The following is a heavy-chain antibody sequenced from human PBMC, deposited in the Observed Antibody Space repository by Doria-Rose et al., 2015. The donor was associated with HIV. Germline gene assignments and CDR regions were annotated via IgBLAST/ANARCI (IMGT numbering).Heavy chain of an antibody. CDR3: TTDRFFPS. CDR1: GFTFSNAW. J-gene: IGHJ3*01. V-gene: IGHV3-15*07. Sequence: PGGSLRLSCAASGFTFSNAWMNWVRQAPGKGLEWVGRIKSKPDGGTTEYAAPVKGRFSISRDDSKNTLSLQMNILKTKDTAVYYCTTDRFFPSWGQGTMVTVSS. CDR2: IKSKPDGGTT. D-gene: IGHD3-16*01.